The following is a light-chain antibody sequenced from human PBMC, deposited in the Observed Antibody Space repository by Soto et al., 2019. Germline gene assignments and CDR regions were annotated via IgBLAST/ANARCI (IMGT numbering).Light chain of an antibody. CDR3: QQYGSSPHT. Sequence: EIVLTQSPGTLSLSPGARATLSCRASQSVSSSYLAWYQQKPGQAHKLLIYGASSRATGIPDRFSGSGSGTDFTLTISRLEPEDFAVYYCQQYGSSPHTFGQGTKVEIK. V-gene: IGKV3-20*01. CDR2: GAS. J-gene: IGKJ1*01. CDR1: QSVSSSY.